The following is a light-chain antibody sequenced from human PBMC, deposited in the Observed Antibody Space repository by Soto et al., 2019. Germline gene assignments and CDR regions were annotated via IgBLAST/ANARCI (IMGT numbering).Light chain of an antibody. J-gene: IGLJ1*01. CDR1: SSDVGGYKY. V-gene: IGLV2-8*01. CDR2: EVS. CDR3: SSYAGSNNYV. Sequence: QSALTQPPSASGSPGQSVTISCTGTSSDVGGYKYVSWYQQHPGKAPKVMIYEVSKRPSGVPNRFSGSKSGNTASLTVSGLQAGDEADYYCSSYAGSNNYVFGTGTKVTVL.